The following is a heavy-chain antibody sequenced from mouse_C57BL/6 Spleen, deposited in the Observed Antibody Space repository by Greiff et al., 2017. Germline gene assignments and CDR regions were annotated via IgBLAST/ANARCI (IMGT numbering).Heavy chain of an antibody. V-gene: IGHV1-62-2*01. CDR3: ARHEDRDYGNSAYAMDY. D-gene: IGHD2-1*01. Sequence: VQLQQSGAELVKPGASVKLSCKASGYTFTEYTIHWVKQRSGQGLEWIGWFYPGSGSIEYNENFKDKATLTADKSSSTCYMELSRLTSEDSPVYFGARHEDRDYGNSAYAMDYWGQGTSVTVSS. CDR2: FYPGSGSI. CDR1: GYTFTEYT. J-gene: IGHJ4*01.